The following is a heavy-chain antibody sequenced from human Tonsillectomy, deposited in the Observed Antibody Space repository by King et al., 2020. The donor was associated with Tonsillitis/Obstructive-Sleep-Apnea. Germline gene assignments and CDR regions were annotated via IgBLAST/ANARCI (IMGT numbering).Heavy chain of an antibody. CDR2: ISAYNGNT. CDR1: GYTLTNYG. CDR3: ARVATNLGAFDI. Sequence: QLVQSGAEVKKPGASVKVSCKGSGYTLTNYGLTWVRQAPGQGLEWMGWISAYNGNTNYAKKLQGRVTMTTDTDTSTAYMELRSLRSYDTAVYFCARVATNLGAFDIWGQGTMVTVSS. V-gene: IGHV1-18*01. D-gene: IGHD1-14*01. J-gene: IGHJ3*02.